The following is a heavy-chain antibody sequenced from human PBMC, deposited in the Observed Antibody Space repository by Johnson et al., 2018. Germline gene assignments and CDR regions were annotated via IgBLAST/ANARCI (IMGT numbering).Heavy chain of an antibody. D-gene: IGHD4-17*01. CDR1: GGSISSYY. CDR2: IYYSGST. CDR3: ARGRETTESTIRGRFYYYYAMDV. V-gene: IGHV4-59*01. Sequence: TCTVSGGSISSYYWSWIRQPPGKGLAWIWYIYYSGSTNYNPPLKMRVNNSVDRSKTQLSLNLTCGTAPETAGYYCARGRETTESTIRGRFYYYYAMDVWGQGTTVTVSS. J-gene: IGHJ6*02.